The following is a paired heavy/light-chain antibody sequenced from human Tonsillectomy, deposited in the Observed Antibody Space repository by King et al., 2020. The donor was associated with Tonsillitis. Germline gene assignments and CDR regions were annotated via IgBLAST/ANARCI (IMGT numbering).Light chain of an antibody. Sequence: FVLTQPHSVSDSPGKTVTISCTRSSGSIASDYVQWYQQRPGSVPTTVIYEDNQRPSGVPDRFSGSIDSSSNSAALTISGLKTEDEADYYCQSYDNNTYWVFGGGTKLTVL. CDR3: QSYDNNTYWV. CDR2: EDN. CDR1: SGSIASDY. J-gene: IGLJ3*02. V-gene: IGLV6-57*01.
Heavy chain of an antibody. Sequence: EVQLVESGGGLVQPGGSLRLSCAASGVTFNKASMNWVRQAPGKGLEWVGRIKTKTDGGTTQYAAPVKGRFTVSRDDSKKTVHLQMNSLKTEDTAVYYCTTGLPYQYDSSSYIYSWGQGTLVTVSS. CDR3: TTGLPYQYDSSSYIYS. V-gene: IGHV3-15*07. J-gene: IGHJ4*02. D-gene: IGHD3-22*01. CDR1: GVTFNKAS. CDR2: IKTKTDGGTT.